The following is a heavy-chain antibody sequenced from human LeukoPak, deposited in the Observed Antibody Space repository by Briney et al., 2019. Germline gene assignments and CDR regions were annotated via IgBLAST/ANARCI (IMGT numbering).Heavy chain of an antibody. J-gene: IGHJ3*01. D-gene: IGHD2-21*01. CDR3: ARGGKKGGSDSLHL. CDR1: GFIFSDYD. V-gene: IGHV3-21*01. CDR2: FSSVGSYK. Sequence: GGSLRLSCAASGFIFSDYDMNWVRQAPGQGLEWVALFSSVGSYKYYADSVKGRFTISRDNAKSLVYLRLNSLRAGDTALYYCARGGKKGGSDSLHLWGPGTMVTVAS.